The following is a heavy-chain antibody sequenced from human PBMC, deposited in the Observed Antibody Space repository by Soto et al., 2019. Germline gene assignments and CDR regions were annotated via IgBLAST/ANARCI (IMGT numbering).Heavy chain of an antibody. CDR2: ISAYNGNT. Sequence: GASVKVSCKASGYTFTSYGISWVRQAPGQGLEWMGWISAYNGNTNYAQKLQGRVTMTTDTSTSTAYMELRSLRSDDTAVYYCARGRYYGDYAEDYYYYYGMDVWGQGTTVTVSS. CDR3: ARGRYYGDYAEDYYYYYGMDV. V-gene: IGHV1-18*04. J-gene: IGHJ6*02. CDR1: GYTFTSYG. D-gene: IGHD4-17*01.